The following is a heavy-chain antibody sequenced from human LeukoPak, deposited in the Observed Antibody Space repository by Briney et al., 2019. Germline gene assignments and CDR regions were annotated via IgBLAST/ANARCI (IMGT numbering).Heavy chain of an antibody. CDR2: IYTSGST. J-gene: IGHJ4*02. D-gene: IGHD6-19*01. Sequence: KPSETLSLTCTVSGGSISSYYWSWCRQPAGKGLEWIGRIYTSGSTNYNPPLTRRVTMSLATSKNQFSLKLSSVAAAAPAVFYCSKATYSSGSDYLWGKETLVTVSS. CDR1: GGSISSYY. CDR3: SKATYSSGSDYL. V-gene: IGHV4-4*07.